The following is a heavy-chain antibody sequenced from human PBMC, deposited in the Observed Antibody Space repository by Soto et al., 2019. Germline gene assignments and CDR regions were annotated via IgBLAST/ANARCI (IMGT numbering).Heavy chain of an antibody. D-gene: IGHD6-6*01. CDR3: ARSSITPRLFMYPFDY. J-gene: IGHJ4*02. V-gene: IGHV4-39*01. CDR2: IYYDGNT. Sequence: SETLSLTCTVSGGSIISSSHYWSWIRQPPGKGLECIGNIYYDGNTYYNPSLKSRVTISLDTSKNQFSLRLNSVTAADTAVYYCARSSITPRLFMYPFDYWGQGTLVTVSS. CDR1: GGSIISSSHY.